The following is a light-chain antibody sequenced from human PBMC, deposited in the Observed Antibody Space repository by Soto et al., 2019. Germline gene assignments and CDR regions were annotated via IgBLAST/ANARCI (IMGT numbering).Light chain of an antibody. CDR3: QQYTDSPLT. J-gene: IGKJ1*01. V-gene: IGKV3-20*01. CDR1: ESVSSYY. Sequence: EIVLTQSPGTLSLSPGERATLSCRASESVSSYYIAWYQHKPGQAPRLLIYGPSTRATGIPDRFSASGSGTDFTPSIRRLEPEDSALYYCQQYTDSPLTFGQGTKVEIK. CDR2: GPS.